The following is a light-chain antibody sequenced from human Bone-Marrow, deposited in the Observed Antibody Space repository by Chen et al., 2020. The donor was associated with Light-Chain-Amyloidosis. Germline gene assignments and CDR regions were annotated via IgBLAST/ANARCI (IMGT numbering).Light chain of an antibody. CDR2: QVS. V-gene: IGKV2-30*02. CDR3: MQGTHWPPFT. Sequence: DVVMTQSPLSLPVTLGQPASISCRSSQSLVHSNGNTYLNWFQQRPGQSPRRLIYQVSNRDSGVPDRFGGSGSGTDFTLKISKVEAEDVGVYYCMQGTHWPPFTFGPGTKVDIK. CDR1: QSLVHSNGNTY. J-gene: IGKJ3*01.